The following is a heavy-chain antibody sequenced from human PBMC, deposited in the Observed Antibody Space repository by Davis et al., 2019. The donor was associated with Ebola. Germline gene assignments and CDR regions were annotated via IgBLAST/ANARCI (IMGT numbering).Heavy chain of an antibody. CDR2: INAGNGNT. CDR1: GYTFTSYA. J-gene: IGHJ6*02. V-gene: IGHV1-3*01. Sequence: AASVKVSCKASGYTFTSYAMHWVRHVPGQRLEWMGWINAGNGNTKYSQKFQGRVTITRDTSASTAYMELSSLRSEDTAVYYCARGSSKAYYYYGMDVWGQGTTVTVSS. CDR3: ARGSSKAYYYYGMDV. D-gene: IGHD6-6*01.